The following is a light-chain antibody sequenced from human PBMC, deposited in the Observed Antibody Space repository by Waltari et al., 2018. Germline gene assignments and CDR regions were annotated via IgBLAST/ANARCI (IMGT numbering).Light chain of an antibody. J-gene: IGKJ5*01. Sequence: EIVMTQSLATLSVSPGETATLCCRASQSVSSNVAWYQKKPGQAPRLLIYDASTRATSIPAKFRSSASATEFTLTISSLQSEDFAVYYWQQYNRSPPITFGHGTRLEIK. CDR3: QQYNRSPPIT. CDR1: QSVSSN. V-gene: IGKV3-15*01. CDR2: DAS.